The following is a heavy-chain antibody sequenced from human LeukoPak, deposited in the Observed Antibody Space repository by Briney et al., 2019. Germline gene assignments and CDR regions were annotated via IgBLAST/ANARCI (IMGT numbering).Heavy chain of an antibody. CDR3: ARAPYYDFWSGYPTSHWYFDL. D-gene: IGHD3-3*01. V-gene: IGHV4-61*10. J-gene: IGHJ2*01. Sequence: SETLSLTCTVSGGSISSGSYYWSWIRQPAGKGLEWIGYIYYSGSTNYNPSLKSRVTISVDTSKNQFSLKLSSVTAADTAVYYCARAPYYDFWSGYPTSHWYFDLWGRGTLVTVSS. CDR1: GGSISSGSYY. CDR2: IYYSGST.